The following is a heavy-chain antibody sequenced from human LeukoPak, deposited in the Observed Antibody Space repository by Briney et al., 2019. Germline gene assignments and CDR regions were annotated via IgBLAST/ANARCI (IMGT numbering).Heavy chain of an antibody. CDR2: ISYDGSNE. J-gene: IGHJ4*02. Sequence: GRSLRLSCAASGITFRSYAMHWVRQAPGKGLEWVAVISYDGSNENYADSVKGRFTISRDKSKNTLYLQMNSLRAEDTAIYYCAKKRPGEVAAPPDYWGQGTLVTVSS. D-gene: IGHD6-13*01. CDR1: GITFRSYA. V-gene: IGHV3-30*04. CDR3: AKKRPGEVAAPPDY.